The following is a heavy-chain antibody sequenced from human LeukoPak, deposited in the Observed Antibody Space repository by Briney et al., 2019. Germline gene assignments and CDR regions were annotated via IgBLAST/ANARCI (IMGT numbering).Heavy chain of an antibody. D-gene: IGHD3-22*01. CDR3: ARSYYDSSCLNWFDP. CDR2: ISAHNGNT. V-gene: IGHV1-18*01. J-gene: IGHJ5*02. Sequence: GASVTVSCKASGYTFTSYGISWVRQAPGQGLEWMGWISAHNGNTNYAQKLQGRVTMTTDTSTSTAYMELRSLRSDDTAVYYCARSYYDSSCLNWFDPWGQGTLVTVSS. CDR1: GYTFTSYG.